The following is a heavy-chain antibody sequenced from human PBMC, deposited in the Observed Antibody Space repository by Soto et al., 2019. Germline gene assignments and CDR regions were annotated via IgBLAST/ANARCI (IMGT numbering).Heavy chain of an antibody. Sequence: QVQLVESGGGVVQPGRSLRLSCAASGFTFSSCVMHWVRQTPGRGLEWVAFISHDGSNKYYADSVKGRFTISRDNSENTLYLQMDSLRAEDTAVYYCARDDEGGSDCDLGYWGQGTLVTVSS. CDR2: ISHDGSNK. J-gene: IGHJ4*02. CDR1: GFTFSSCV. V-gene: IGHV3-30-3*01. CDR3: ARDDEGGSDCDLGY. D-gene: IGHD1-26*01.